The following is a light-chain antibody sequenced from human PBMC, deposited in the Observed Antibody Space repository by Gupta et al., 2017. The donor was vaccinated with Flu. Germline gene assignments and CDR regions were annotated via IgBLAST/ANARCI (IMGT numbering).Light chain of an antibody. J-gene: IGLJ3*02. V-gene: IGLV4-69*01. CDR3: QTWGTGIQV. Sequence: QLVLTQSPSASASLGASVKLTGPLSSGHSSYAIAWHQQQPEKGPRYLMKLNSDGSHSKGDGIPDRFSGSSSGAERYLTISSLQSEDEADYYCQTWGTGIQVFGGGTKLTVL. CDR2: LNSDGSH. CDR1: SGHSSYA.